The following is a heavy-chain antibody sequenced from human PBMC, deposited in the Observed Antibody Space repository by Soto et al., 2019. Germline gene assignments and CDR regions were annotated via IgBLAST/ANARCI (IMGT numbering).Heavy chain of an antibody. D-gene: IGHD2-15*01. Sequence: VASVKVSCKVSGYGLTELSMHWVRQAPGKGLEWMGGFDPEDGETIYAQKFQGRVTMTEDTSTDAADMELSSLRSEDTAVYYCATCATPLPTGCSCYWDAFDIWGQGTMVTVSS. J-gene: IGHJ3*02. CDR1: GYGLTELS. CDR3: ATCATPLPTGCSCYWDAFDI. V-gene: IGHV1-24*01. CDR2: FDPEDGET.